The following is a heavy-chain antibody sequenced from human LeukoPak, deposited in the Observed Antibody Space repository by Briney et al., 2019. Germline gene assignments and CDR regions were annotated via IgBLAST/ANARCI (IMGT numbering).Heavy chain of an antibody. J-gene: IGHJ4*02. CDR3: ARTGEPGYYFDY. CDR1: GGSISSYY. Sequence: SETLSLTCTVSGGSISSYYWSWIRQHPGKGLEWIGYIYYSGSTNYNPSLKSRVTISVDTSKNQFSLKLSSVTAADTAVYYCARTGEPGYYFDYWGQGTLVTVSS. D-gene: IGHD1-14*01. V-gene: IGHV4-59*08. CDR2: IYYSGST.